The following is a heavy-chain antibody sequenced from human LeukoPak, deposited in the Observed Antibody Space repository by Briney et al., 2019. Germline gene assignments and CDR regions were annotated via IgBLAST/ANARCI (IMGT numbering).Heavy chain of an antibody. Sequence: PSETLSLTCGVSGGSISSNNWWSWVRQPPGKGLEWIGEIYRSGGTNYNPSLKSRVTISVDTSKNKFSLKLSSVTAADTAVYYCARLSSLANIAARGRTWLDPWGQGSLVTVSS. V-gene: IGHV4-4*02. CDR3: ARLSSLANIAARGRTWLDP. D-gene: IGHD6-6*01. J-gene: IGHJ5*02. CDR1: GGSISSNNW. CDR2: IYRSGGT.